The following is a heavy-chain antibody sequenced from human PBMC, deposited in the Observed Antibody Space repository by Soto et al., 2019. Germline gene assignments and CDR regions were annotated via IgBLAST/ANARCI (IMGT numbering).Heavy chain of an antibody. CDR1: GGSISSSSYY. J-gene: IGHJ4*02. CDR3: ARQICSSTSCPFDY. CDR2: IYYSGST. V-gene: IGHV4-39*01. D-gene: IGHD2-2*01. Sequence: QLQLQESGPGLVKPSETLSLTCTVSGGSISSSSYYWGWIRQPPGKGLEWIGSIYYSGSTYYNPSLKSRVTISVDTSKNQFSLKLSSVTAADTAVYYCARQICSSTSCPFDYWGQGTLVTVSS.